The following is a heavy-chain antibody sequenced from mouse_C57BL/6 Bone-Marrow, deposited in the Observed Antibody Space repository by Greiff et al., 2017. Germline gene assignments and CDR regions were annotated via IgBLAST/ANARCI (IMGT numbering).Heavy chain of an antibody. CDR1: GYAFTNYL. Sequence: QVQLQQSGAELVRPGTSVKVSCKASGYAFTNYLIEWVKQRPGQGLEWIGVINPGSGGTNYNEKFKGKATLTADNSSSTAYMQRSSLTSDDSAVYFCAREGLRRVSWFAYWGQGTLVTVSA. CDR2: INPGSGGT. V-gene: IGHV1-54*01. J-gene: IGHJ3*01. D-gene: IGHD2-4*01. CDR3: AREGLRRVSWFAY.